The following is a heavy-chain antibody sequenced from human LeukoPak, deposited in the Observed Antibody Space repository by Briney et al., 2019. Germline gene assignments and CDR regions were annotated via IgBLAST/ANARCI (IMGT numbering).Heavy chain of an antibody. CDR3: ARERVTRGSGSYFHDY. CDR2: ISRSSIFI. D-gene: IGHD1-26*01. J-gene: IGHJ4*02. V-gene: IGHV3-21*01. CDR1: GFTFSSYA. Sequence: PGGSLRLSCAASGFTFSSYAMNWVRQAPGKGLEWVSSISRSSIFIYYADSVKGRFTISRDNAKNSQYLQMNSLRAEDTAVYYCARERVTRGSGSYFHDYWGQGTLVTVSS.